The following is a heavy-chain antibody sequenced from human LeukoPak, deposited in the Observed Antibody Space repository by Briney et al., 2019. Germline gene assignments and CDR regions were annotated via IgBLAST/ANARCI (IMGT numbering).Heavy chain of an antibody. V-gene: IGHV4-4*07. CDR2: IYTSGST. J-gene: IGHJ6*03. Sequence: PSETLSLTCSVSGDSISYFYWSWIRQPAGKGLEWIGRIYTSGSTNYNPSLKSRVTMSVDTSKNQLSLKVNSVTAADTAVYYCARLGSPYYYYYMDVWGKGTTVTISS. CDR3: ARLGSPYYYYYMDV. CDR1: GDSISYFY.